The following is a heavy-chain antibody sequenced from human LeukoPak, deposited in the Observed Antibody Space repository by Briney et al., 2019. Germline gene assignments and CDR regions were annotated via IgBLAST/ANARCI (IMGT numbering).Heavy chain of an antibody. V-gene: IGHV1-46*01. Sequence: GASVKVSCKASGYTFTSYYMHWVRQAPGQGLEWMGLINPSGGSTSYAQKFQGRVTMTRDTSTSTVYMELSSLRSEDTAVYYCARDHWSVTANPQDGYFQHWGQGTLVTVSS. CDR2: INPSGGST. CDR1: GYTFTSYY. CDR3: ARDHWSVTANPQDGYFQH. J-gene: IGHJ1*01. D-gene: IGHD2-21*02.